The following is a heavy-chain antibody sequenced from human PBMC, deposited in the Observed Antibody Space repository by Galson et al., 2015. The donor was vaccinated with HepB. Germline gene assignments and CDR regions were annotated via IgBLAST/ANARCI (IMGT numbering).Heavy chain of an antibody. J-gene: IGHJ6*02. CDR3: ARVRITVVRGVSSSYYYFGMDV. V-gene: IGHV1-69*04. CDR1: GGTFSSYA. D-gene: IGHD3-10*01. Sequence: SVKVSCKASGGTFSSYAISWVRQAPGQGLEWMGRIIPVLGIANYAQKFQGRVTIIADKSTSTAYMELRSLRSEDTAVYYCARVRITVVRGVSSSYYYFGMDVWGQGTTVTVSS. CDR2: IIPVLGIA.